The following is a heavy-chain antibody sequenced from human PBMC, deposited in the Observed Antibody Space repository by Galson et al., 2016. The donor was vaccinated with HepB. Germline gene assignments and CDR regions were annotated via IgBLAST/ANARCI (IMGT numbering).Heavy chain of an antibody. D-gene: IGHD6-19*01. V-gene: IGHV3-23*01. Sequence: SLRLSCAASGFSFSSYAMSWVRQAPGKGLEWVSTITGRGTSTYYADSVEGRFTISRDNSKSTLYLQMNGLRAADTAVYYCAREIAVAGHLDYWGQGTLVTVSS. CDR1: GFSFSSYA. J-gene: IGHJ4*02. CDR3: AREIAVAGHLDY. CDR2: ITGRGTST.